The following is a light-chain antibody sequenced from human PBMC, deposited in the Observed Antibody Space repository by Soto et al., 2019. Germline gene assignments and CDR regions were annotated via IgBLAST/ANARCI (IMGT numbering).Light chain of an antibody. V-gene: IGLV2-23*01. CDR2: EGS. CDR3: CSYAGSNYV. J-gene: IGLJ1*01. Sequence: QSVLTQPASVSGSPGQLITISCTGTSSDVGSYNLVSWYQQHPGKAPKLMIYEGSKRPSGVSNRFSGSKSGNTASLTISGLQAEDEADYYCCSYAGSNYVFGTGTKVTVL. CDR1: SSDVGSYNL.